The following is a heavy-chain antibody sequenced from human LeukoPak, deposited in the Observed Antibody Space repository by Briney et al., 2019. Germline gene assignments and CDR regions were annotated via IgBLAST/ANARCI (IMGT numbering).Heavy chain of an antibody. V-gene: IGHV1-18*01. CDR3: ARAADIVVVPAAMGLGNWFDP. D-gene: IGHD2-2*01. J-gene: IGHJ5*02. CDR2: ISAYNGNT. CDR1: GYTFTSYG. Sequence: VASVKVSCKASGYTFTSYGISWVRQAPGQGLEWMGCISAYNGNTNYAQKLQGRVTITTDTSTSTAYMGLRSLRSDDTAVYYCARAADIVVVPAAMGLGNWFDPWGQGTLVTVSS.